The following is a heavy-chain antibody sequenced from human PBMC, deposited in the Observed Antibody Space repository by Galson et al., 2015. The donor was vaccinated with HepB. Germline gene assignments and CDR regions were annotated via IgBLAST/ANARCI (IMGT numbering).Heavy chain of an antibody. V-gene: IGHV3-30*18. CDR2: ISYDGSNK. J-gene: IGHJ4*02. D-gene: IGHD6-19*01. Sequence: SLRLSCAASGFTFSSYGMHWVRQAPGKGLEWVAVISYDGSNKYYADSVKGRFTISRDSSKNTLYLQMNSLRAEDTAVYYCAKNTRQWLVLGYYFDYWGRGTLVTVSS. CDR3: AKNTRQWLVLGYYFDY. CDR1: GFTFSSYG.